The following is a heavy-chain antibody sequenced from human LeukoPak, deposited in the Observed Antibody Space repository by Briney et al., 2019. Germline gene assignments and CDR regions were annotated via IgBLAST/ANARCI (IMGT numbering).Heavy chain of an antibody. Sequence: SETLSLTCTVSGGSISSYYWSWIRQPAGKGLEWIGRIYTSGSTNYNPSLKSRVTMSVDTSKNQFSLKLSSVTAADTAVYYCARDLADCSSTSCYRLTDWFDPWGQGTLVTVYS. CDR2: IYTSGST. CDR3: ARDLADCSSTSCYRLTDWFDP. CDR1: GGSISSYY. D-gene: IGHD2-2*01. J-gene: IGHJ5*02. V-gene: IGHV4-4*07.